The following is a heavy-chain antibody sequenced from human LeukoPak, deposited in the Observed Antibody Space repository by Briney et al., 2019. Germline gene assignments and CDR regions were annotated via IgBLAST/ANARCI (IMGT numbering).Heavy chain of an antibody. CDR2: IYSGGST. Sequence: GGSLRLSCAASGFTVSSNYMSWVRQAPGKGLEWVSVIYSGGSTYYADSVKGRFTISRDNSKNTLYLQMNSLRAEDTAVYYCAKAGVRYFDWPPDDYWGQGTLVTVSS. J-gene: IGHJ4*02. CDR1: GFTVSSNY. D-gene: IGHD3-9*01. V-gene: IGHV3-53*05. CDR3: AKAGVRYFDWPPDDY.